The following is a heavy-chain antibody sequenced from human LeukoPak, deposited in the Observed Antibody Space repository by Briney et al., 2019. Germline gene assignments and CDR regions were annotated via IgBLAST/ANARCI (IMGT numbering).Heavy chain of an antibody. D-gene: IGHD2-15*01. CDR3: ARGARGYCSGGSCLYDY. V-gene: IGHV1-8*01. CDR1: GYTFTSYD. Sequence: GASLKLSCEASGYTFTSYDINWVRQATGQGLEWMGWMNPNSGNTGFAQKFQGRVAMTRNTSVRTAYMELSSLRSADTAVYYCARGARGYCSGGSCLYDYWGQGTLVTVSS. CDR2: MNPNSGNT. J-gene: IGHJ4*02.